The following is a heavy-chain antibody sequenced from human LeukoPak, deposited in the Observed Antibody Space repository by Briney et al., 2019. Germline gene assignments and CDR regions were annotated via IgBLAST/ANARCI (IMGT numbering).Heavy chain of an antibody. CDR2: MNPNSGNT. V-gene: IGHV1-8*01. CDR1: GYTFPSYD. J-gene: IGHJ4*02. CDR3: ARVKKWLRTFDY. Sequence: ASVKVSCKASGYTFPSYDINWVRQATGQGLEWMGWMNPNSGNTGYAQKFQGRVTMTRNTSISTAYMELSSLRSEDTAVYYCARVKKWLRTFDYWGQGTLVTVSS. D-gene: IGHD5-12*01.